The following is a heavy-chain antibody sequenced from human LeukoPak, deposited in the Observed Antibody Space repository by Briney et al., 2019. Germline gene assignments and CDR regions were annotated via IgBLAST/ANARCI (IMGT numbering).Heavy chain of an antibody. J-gene: IGHJ4*02. Sequence: SETLSLTCTVSGDSINIYYWSWIRQSPGKGLEWLAYISYTGSTNYNPALKSRVTISIDTSKNQFSLKLSSVTAADTAVFYCARLRNLHSSGWAFDHWGQGTLVTVSS. D-gene: IGHD6-19*01. CDR1: GDSINIYY. V-gene: IGHV4-59*08. CDR2: ISYTGST. CDR3: ARLRNLHSSGWAFDH.